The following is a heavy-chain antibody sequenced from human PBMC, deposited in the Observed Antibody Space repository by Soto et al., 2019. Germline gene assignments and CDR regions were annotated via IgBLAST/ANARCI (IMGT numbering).Heavy chain of an antibody. D-gene: IGHD4-17*01. CDR3: VRVHYGGPLDY. CDR1: GFTFSSYE. Sequence: GGSLRLSCAASGFTFSSYEMNWVRRAPGKGLEWVSYISSSGSTIYYADSVKGRFTISRDNAKNSLHLQINSLRAEDRAVYYCVRVHYGGPLDYWGQGTLVTVSS. CDR2: ISSSGSTI. J-gene: IGHJ4*02. V-gene: IGHV3-48*03.